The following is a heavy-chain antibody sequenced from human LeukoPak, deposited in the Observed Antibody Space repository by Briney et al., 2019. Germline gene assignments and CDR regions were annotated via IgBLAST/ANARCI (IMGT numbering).Heavy chain of an antibody. CDR2: IRSSSSTI. V-gene: IGHV3-48*01. Sequence: GGSLRLSCAASGFTFSSYSMNWVRQAPGKGLEWVSYIRSSSSTIYYADSVKGRFTISRDNSKNTLYLQMNSLRAEDTAVYYCAKQSLYYYDSSGYPALFDYWGQGTLVTVSS. J-gene: IGHJ4*02. CDR1: GFTFSSYS. CDR3: AKQSLYYYDSSGYPALFDY. D-gene: IGHD3-22*01.